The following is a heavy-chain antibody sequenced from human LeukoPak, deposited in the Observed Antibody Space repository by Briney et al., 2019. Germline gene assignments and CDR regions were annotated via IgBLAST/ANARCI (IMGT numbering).Heavy chain of an antibody. V-gene: IGHV4-34*01. CDR2: INHSGST. Sequence: SETLSLTCAVYGGSFSGYYWSWIRQPPGKGLEWIGEINHSGSTNYNPSLKSRVTISVDTSKNQFSLKLSSVTAADTAVYYCARGYSSGWYNYWGQGTLVTVSS. J-gene: IGHJ4*02. CDR1: GGSFSGYY. CDR3: ARGYSSGWYNY. D-gene: IGHD6-19*01.